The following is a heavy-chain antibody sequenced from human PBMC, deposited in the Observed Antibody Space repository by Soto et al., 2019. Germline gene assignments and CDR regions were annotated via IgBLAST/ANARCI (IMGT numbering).Heavy chain of an antibody. CDR3: AKEDLVPSGIAGWVVRVHDY. V-gene: IGHV3-23*01. D-gene: IGHD2-2*01. CDR2: LSGSGETS. CDR1: GFTFSSYA. J-gene: IGHJ4*02. Sequence: EVQLLESGGGLVQPGGSLRLSCAASGFTFSSYAMSWVRQAPGKGLEWVSTLSGSGETSYYADSVKGRFTVSRDNSKNPLYSQFNTLRAEDTGVYYCAKEDLVPSGIAGWVVRVHDYWGQGTLVTVSS.